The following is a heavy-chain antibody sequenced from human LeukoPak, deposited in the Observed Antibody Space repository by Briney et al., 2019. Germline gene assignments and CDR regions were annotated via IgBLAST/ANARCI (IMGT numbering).Heavy chain of an antibody. CDR1: GGTFSSYA. D-gene: IGHD2-2*01. CDR3: ARDWGSSTSCYACYYGMDV. J-gene: IGHJ6*02. Sequence: SVKVSCKASGGTFSSYAISWVRQATGQGLEWMGGIIPIFGTANYAQKFQGRVTITADESTSTAYMELSSLRSEDTAVYYCARDWGSSTSCYACYYGMDVWGQGTTVTVSS. CDR2: IIPIFGTA. V-gene: IGHV1-69*13.